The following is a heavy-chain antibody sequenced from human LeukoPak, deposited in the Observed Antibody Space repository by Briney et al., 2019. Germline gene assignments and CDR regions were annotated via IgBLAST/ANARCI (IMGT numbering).Heavy chain of an antibody. Sequence: GGSLRLSCAASGFTFSRKWMHWVRQAPGKGLVWVSRINSDGSSTAYADSVKGRFTISRGNTKNTLYLQMNSLRAEDTAIYHCTSDTVDTAVGIDYWGQGTLVTVSS. CDR1: GFTFSRKW. CDR3: TSDTVDTAVGIDY. V-gene: IGHV3-74*01. CDR2: INSDGSST. J-gene: IGHJ4*02. D-gene: IGHD5-18*01.